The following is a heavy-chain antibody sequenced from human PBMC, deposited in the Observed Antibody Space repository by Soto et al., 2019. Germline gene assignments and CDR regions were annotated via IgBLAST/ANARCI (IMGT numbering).Heavy chain of an antibody. J-gene: IGHJ3*02. D-gene: IGHD5-12*01. CDR3: ATGRGYNDLDAFDI. V-gene: IGHV1-69-2*01. CDR2: VDPEDGET. Sequence: EVQLVQSGDAVKKPGATVKLSCKVSGYTFTDYYIHCVQQAPGKGLEWMGLVDPEDGETTYAEKFQGRVTITADTSTDTAYMELSSPGSEDTAVYYCATGRGYNDLDAFDIWGQGTMVTVSS. CDR1: GYTFTDYY.